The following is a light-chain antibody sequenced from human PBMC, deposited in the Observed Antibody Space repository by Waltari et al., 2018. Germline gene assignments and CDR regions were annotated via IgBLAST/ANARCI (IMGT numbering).Light chain of an antibody. Sequence: EIVLTPSTGHPSLSPRDTAILSCRASQSVSKYLAWYQQKPGQAPRLLIFGASSRATGIPDRFSGSGSGTDLSLTISRVEPEDFAVYYCQQYVSLPATFGQGTKVEIE. J-gene: IGKJ1*01. CDR3: QQYVSLPAT. V-gene: IGKV3-20*01. CDR1: QSVSKY. CDR2: GAS.